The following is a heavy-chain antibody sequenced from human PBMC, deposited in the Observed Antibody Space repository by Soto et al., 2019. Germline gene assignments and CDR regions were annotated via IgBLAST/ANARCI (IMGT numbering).Heavy chain of an antibody. V-gene: IGHV3-53*01. CDR2: IYIGGST. D-gene: IGHD5-12*01. J-gene: IGHJ4*02. Sequence: EVQLVESGGGLIQPGGSLRLSCAASGFTVSTNYMSWVRQAPGKGLEWVSVIYIGGSTYYADSVKGRFTISRDNSKNTLYLQMNSLRDEDTAVYYCARADGYNSPDYWGQGTLVTVSS. CDR1: GFTVSTNY. CDR3: ARADGYNSPDY.